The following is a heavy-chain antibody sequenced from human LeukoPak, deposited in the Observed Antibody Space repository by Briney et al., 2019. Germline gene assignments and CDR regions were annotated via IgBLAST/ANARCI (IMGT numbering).Heavy chain of an antibody. CDR3: ARRDLAAAGRTFDY. D-gene: IGHD6-13*01. Sequence: SETLSLTCAVYGGSFSGYYWSWIRQPPGKGLEWIGEINHSGSTNYNPSLKSRVTISVDTSKNQFSLKLSSVTAADTAVYYCARRDLAAAGRTFDYWGQGTLVTVSS. CDR1: GGSFSGYY. V-gene: IGHV4-34*01. J-gene: IGHJ4*02. CDR2: INHSGST.